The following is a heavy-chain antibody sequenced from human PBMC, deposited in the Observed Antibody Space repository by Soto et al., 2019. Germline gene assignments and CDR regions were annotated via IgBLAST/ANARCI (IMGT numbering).Heavy chain of an antibody. CDR1: GFTFSSYC. Sequence: PGGSLRLSCAASGFTFSSYCMHWVRQAPGKGLEWVAVISYDGSNKYYADSVKGRFTISRDKSKNTLYMQMNSLRAEDTAVYYCAKDSGSSWYAAFEIWGQGTMVTVSS. J-gene: IGHJ3*02. D-gene: IGHD6-13*01. V-gene: IGHV3-30*18. CDR3: AKDSGSSWYAAFEI. CDR2: ISYDGSNK.